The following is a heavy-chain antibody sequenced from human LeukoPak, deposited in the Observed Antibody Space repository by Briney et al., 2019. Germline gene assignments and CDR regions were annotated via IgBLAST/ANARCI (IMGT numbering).Heavy chain of an antibody. J-gene: IGHJ3*02. CDR2: ISAYNGNT. Sequence: GASVKVSCKAFGYTFTSYGISWVRQAPGQGLEWMGWISAYNGNTNYAQKLQGRVTMTTDTSTSTAYMELRSLRSDDTAVYYCAITNLWGVAADRWTVSNAFDIWGQGTMVTVSS. V-gene: IGHV1-18*01. CDR3: AITNLWGVAADRWTVSNAFDI. D-gene: IGHD6-13*01. CDR1: GYTFTSYG.